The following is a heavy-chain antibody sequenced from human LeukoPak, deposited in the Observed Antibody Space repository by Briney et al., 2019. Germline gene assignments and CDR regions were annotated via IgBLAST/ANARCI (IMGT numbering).Heavy chain of an antibody. V-gene: IGHV3-53*01. Sequence: GGSLRLSCAASGFTVSSNYMSWVRQAPGKGLEWVSVIYSGGSTYYADSVMGRFTISRDNSKNTLYLQMNSLRAEDTAVYYCASTVVTPYGAFDIWGQGTMVTVSS. CDR3: ASTVVTPYGAFDI. D-gene: IGHD4-23*01. J-gene: IGHJ3*02. CDR1: GFTVSSNY. CDR2: IYSGGST.